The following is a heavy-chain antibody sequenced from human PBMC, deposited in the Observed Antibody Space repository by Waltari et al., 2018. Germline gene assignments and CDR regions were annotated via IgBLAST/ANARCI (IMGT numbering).Heavy chain of an antibody. J-gene: IGHJ3*01. CDR3: ARDFAGSPTGAFDV. CDR1: GFTFDEFA. Sequence: QLVESGGDWVQPGGSLRLSCVASGFTFDEFAIHWVRQVPGKGLEWVSGMGWNSGNIAYGDVVKGRFIISRDNAKNSLYLQMNSLRREDTALYYCARDFAGSPTGAFDVWGQGTMVTVSS. V-gene: IGHV3-9*01. D-gene: IGHD1-26*01. CDR2: MGWNSGNI.